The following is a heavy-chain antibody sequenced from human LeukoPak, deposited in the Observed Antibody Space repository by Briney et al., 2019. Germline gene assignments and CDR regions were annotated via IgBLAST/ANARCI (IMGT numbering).Heavy chain of an antibody. Sequence: PGGSLRLSCAASGFSFSSYAMSWVRQAPGQGLVWVSALSDSGLSTYNADSVEGRFAVSRDNSKNTVYLQMNSLRAEDTAVYYCAKLPRGYCSSASCPNWFDSWGQGTRVTVSS. CDR3: AKLPRGYCSSASCPNWFDS. J-gene: IGHJ5*01. CDR2: LSDSGLST. V-gene: IGHV3-23*01. CDR1: GFSFSSYA. D-gene: IGHD2-2*01.